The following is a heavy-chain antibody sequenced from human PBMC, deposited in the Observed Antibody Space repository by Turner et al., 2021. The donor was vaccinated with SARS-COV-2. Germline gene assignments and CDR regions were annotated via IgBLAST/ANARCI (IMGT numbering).Heavy chain of an antibody. CDR2: ISSSSSYI. D-gene: IGHD3-22*01. V-gene: IGHV3-21*01. CDR3: ARWAYFDSSGYYPSHFDY. CDR1: GFTFSSYS. J-gene: IGHJ4*02. Sequence: EVQLVESGGGLVKPGGSLRLYCAASGFTFSSYSMNWVRQAPGKGLEWVSSISSSSSYIYYADSVKGRFTISRDNAKNSLYLQMNSLRAEDTAVYYCARWAYFDSSGYYPSHFDYWGQGTLVTVSS.